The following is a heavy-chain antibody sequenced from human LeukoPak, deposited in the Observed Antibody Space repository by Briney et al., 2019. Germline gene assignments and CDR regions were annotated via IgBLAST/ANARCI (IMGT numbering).Heavy chain of an antibody. D-gene: IGHD1-14*01. V-gene: IGHV3-30-3*01. CDR1: GFTFSSYA. J-gene: IGHJ4*02. Sequence: GGSLRLSCAASGFTFSSYAMHWVRQAPGKGLEWVAVISYDGSNKYYADSVKGRFTISRDNSKNTLYLQMNSLRAEDTAVYYCAKDLPFPYRGFDYWGQGTLVTVSP. CDR3: AKDLPFPYRGFDY. CDR2: ISYDGSNK.